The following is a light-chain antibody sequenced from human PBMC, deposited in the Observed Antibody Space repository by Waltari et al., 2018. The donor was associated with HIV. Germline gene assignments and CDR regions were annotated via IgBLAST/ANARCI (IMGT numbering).Light chain of an antibody. J-gene: IGLJ2*01. CDR3: SSYSRARKVL. Sequence: QSALTPPASVSGSPGPSITLPCTGPSSYLGGYNYVSWYQHFPGKAHKLIIYEVNNRPSGLSDRFSGSKSGNTASLTISGLQAEDEADYYCSSYSRARKVLFGGGTKLSVL. V-gene: IGLV2-14*01. CDR2: EVN. CDR1: SSYLGGYNY.